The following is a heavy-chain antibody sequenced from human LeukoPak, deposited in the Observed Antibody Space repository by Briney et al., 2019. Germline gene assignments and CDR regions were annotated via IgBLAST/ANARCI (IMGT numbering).Heavy chain of an antibody. CDR1: GGTFSSYA. J-gene: IGHJ6*02. Sequence: SVEVSCKASGGTFSSYAICWVRQAPGQGLEWMGRIIPIFGIANYAQKFQGRVTITADKSTSTAYMELSSLRSEDTAVYYCARGGDSPSDVWGQGTTVTVSS. CDR3: ARGGDSPSDV. D-gene: IGHD2-21*02. V-gene: IGHV1-69*04. CDR2: IIPIFGIA.